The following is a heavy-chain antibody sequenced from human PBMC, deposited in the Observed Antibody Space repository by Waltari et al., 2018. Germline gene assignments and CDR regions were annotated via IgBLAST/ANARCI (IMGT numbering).Heavy chain of an antibody. CDR3: ARDNNFYADDL. CDR1: GFLLKDHW. J-gene: IGHJ5*02. V-gene: IGHV3-7*01. CDR2: IHPEGVVA. Sequence: QLVQFGGALVQRGGSGRLLRVASGFLLKDHWMLWVRQAPGKGLQWVAKIHPEGVVANYVDSVKGRFTVSRDNAKNSLYLQMTSLTTDDTAVYFCARDNNFYADDLWGQGAQVTVSS. D-gene: IGHD1-20*01.